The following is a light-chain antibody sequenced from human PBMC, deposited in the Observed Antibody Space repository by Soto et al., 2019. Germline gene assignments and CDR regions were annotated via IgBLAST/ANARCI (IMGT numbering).Light chain of an antibody. CDR3: KQYNNCPLT. CDR1: QSLRGN. J-gene: IGKJ4*01. CDR2: GAS. V-gene: IGKV3D-15*01. Sequence: EIVMTQSPATVSVSPGERATLYCRASQSLRGNLAWYQQKPGQAPRLLIYGASTRATGIPARFVGIESVTEFTLSITSLHSEDFAVYYVKQYNNCPLTVGGVPKVEIK.